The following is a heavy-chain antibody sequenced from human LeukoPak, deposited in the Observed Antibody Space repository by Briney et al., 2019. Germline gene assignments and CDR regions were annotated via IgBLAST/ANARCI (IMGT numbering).Heavy chain of an antibody. CDR3: VRDLGEADIFDY. CDR1: GITFSDYA. Sequence: GGSLRLSCAASGITFSDYAMLWVRQSTRKGLQWVSVIGTTGDTYYPGSVKGRFTISRDNAKNSLYLQMSSLTTEDTAVYYCVRDLGEADIFDYWGQGTLVTVSS. D-gene: IGHD3-16*01. V-gene: IGHV3-13*04. J-gene: IGHJ4*02. CDR2: IGTTGDT.